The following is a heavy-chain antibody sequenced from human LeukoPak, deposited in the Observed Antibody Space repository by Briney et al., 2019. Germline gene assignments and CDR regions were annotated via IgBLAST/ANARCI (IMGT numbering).Heavy chain of an antibody. J-gene: IGHJ4*02. CDR2: INNDGNLKTDGRDT. D-gene: IGHD6-19*01. V-gene: IGHV3-74*01. CDR3: AKGPAVAGYFDY. CDR1: GFTLSNYW. Sequence: GGSLRLSCAASGFTLSNYWMIHWVRQVPGKGLQWVSRINNDGNLKTDGRDTGYADSVKGRFTISRDNAKNSLYLQMNSLRAEDMALYYCAKGPAVAGYFDYWGQGTLVTVSS.